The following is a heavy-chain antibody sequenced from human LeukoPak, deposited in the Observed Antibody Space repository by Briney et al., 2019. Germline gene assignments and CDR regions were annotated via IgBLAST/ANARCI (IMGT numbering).Heavy chain of an antibody. Sequence: GGSLRLSCAASGFTFSSYGMHWVRQAPGKGLERVAVTWYDGTNKYYADSVKGRFTISRDNSKNTLYLQMNSLSAEDTAVYYCAKGSSSVRSSSSFIDYWGQGTLVTVSS. V-gene: IGHV3-33*06. CDR2: TWYDGTNK. CDR3: AKGSSSVRSSSSFIDY. CDR1: GFTFSSYG. J-gene: IGHJ4*02. D-gene: IGHD6-6*01.